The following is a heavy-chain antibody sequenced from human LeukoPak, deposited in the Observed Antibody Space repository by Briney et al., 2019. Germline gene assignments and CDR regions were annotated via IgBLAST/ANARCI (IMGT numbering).Heavy chain of an antibody. CDR1: GFTFSSYA. Sequence: SGGSLRLSCAASGFTFSSYAMSWVRQAPGKGLEWVSAISGSGGSTYYADSVKGRCTISRDNSKSTLFLQMNSLRAEDTAVYYCAKDPRVGSRVATPCHWGQGTLVTVSS. D-gene: IGHD5-24*01. J-gene: IGHJ4*02. CDR2: ISGSGGST. V-gene: IGHV3-23*01. CDR3: AKDPRVGSRVATPCH.